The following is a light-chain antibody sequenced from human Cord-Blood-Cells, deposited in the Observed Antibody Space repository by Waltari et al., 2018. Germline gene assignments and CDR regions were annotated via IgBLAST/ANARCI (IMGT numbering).Light chain of an antibody. CDR3: QQYGSSPRT. J-gene: IGKJ1*01. Sequence: EIVLTQSPGTLSLSAGERATLSCRASQSVSSSYLAWYQQKPGQAPRLLIYGSSSRATGIPDRFSGSWSETDFTLTISRLEPEDFAVYYCQQYGSSPRTFGQGTKVEIK. V-gene: IGKV3-20*01. CDR1: QSVSSSY. CDR2: GSS.